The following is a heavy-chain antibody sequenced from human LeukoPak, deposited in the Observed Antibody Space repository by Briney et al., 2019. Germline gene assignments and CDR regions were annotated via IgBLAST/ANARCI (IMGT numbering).Heavy chain of an antibody. V-gene: IGHV3-21*01. CDR3: ARDRTGYWVS. D-gene: IGHD3/OR15-3a*01. CDR1: GFTFSSYS. CDR2: ISSSSSYI. Sequence: GGSLRLSCAASGFTFSSYSMNWVRQAPGKGLEWVSSISSSSSYIYYADSVKCRFTISRDNAKNSLYLQMNSLRAEDTAVYYCARDRTGYWVSWGQGTLVTVSS. J-gene: IGHJ5*02.